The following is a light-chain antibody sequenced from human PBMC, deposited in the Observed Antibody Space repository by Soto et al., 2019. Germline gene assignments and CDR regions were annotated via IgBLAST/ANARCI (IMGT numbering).Light chain of an antibody. J-gene: IGKJ1*01. CDR3: QQYNSFPPA. CDR2: KAT. CDR1: QSVNTW. V-gene: IGKV1-5*03. Sequence: DILMTQSPSTLSASVGDRITITCRASQSVNTWLAWYQQKPGKAPKLLIYKATNLEGGVPLRFSGSGSGTEFTLTIGSLQHDDFATYYCQQYNSFPPAFGQGTKVEI.